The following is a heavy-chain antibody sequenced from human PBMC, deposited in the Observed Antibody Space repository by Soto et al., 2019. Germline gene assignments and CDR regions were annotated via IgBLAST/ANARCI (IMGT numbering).Heavy chain of an antibody. CDR2: INAGNGNT. V-gene: IGHV1-3*01. CDR1: GYTFTSYA. D-gene: IGHD2-2*01. J-gene: IGHJ3*02. CDR3: ARDGVVPAALEAFDI. Sequence: ASVKVSCKASGYTFTSYAMRWVRQAPGQRLEWMGWINAGNGNTKYSQKFQGRVTITRDTSASTAYMELSSLRSEDTAVYYCARDGVVPAALEAFDIWGQGTMVTVSS.